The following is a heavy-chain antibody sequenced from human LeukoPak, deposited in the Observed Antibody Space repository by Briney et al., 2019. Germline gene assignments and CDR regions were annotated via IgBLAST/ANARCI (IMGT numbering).Heavy chain of an antibody. D-gene: IGHD5-24*01. CDR3: ARARRDGDWYFDL. V-gene: IGHV4-30-4*01. CDR1: GGSINSGDYY. Sequence: SQTLSLTCTVSGGSINSGDYYWRWSRRPPGRGLESIGYIFYSGSTYCNPSLKSRVTISVDTSKNQFSLKLSSVTAADTAVYYCARARRDGDWYFDLWGRGTLVTVSS. J-gene: IGHJ2*01. CDR2: IFYSGST.